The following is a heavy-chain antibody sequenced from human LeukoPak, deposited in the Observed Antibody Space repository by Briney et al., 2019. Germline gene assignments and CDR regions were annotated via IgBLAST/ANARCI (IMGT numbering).Heavy chain of an antibody. CDR1: EFPFSSHW. V-gene: IGHV3-74*01. CDR3: ARGIASSRSVAIDL. D-gene: IGHD6-13*01. Sequence: GGSLRLSCAASEFPFSSHWMYWVRQAREKGLVWVARLSGDGSTTRHADSVKGRFTISRDNAKSTLYLQMDSLRVEDTALYYCARGIASSRSVAIDLWGRGTLVVVSS. J-gene: IGHJ4*02. CDR2: LSGDGSTT.